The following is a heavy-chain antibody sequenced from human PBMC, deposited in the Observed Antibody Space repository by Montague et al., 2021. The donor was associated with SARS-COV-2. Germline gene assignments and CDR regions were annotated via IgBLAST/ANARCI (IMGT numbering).Heavy chain of an antibody. CDR1: GGSISSYY. Sequence: SETLSLTCTVSGGSISSYYWSWIRQPPGKGLEWIGSIYYSGSTYXNPSLKSRVTISVDTSKNQFSLKLSSVTAADTAVYYCARPVSYYDILSSSTNWFDPWGQGTLVTVSS. D-gene: IGHD3-9*01. CDR2: IYYSGST. J-gene: IGHJ5*02. CDR3: ARPVSYYDILSSSTNWFDP. V-gene: IGHV4-39*01.